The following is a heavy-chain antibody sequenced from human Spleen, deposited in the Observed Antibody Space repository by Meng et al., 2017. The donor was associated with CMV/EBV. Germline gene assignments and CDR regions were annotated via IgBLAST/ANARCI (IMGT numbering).Heavy chain of an antibody. D-gene: IGHD3-16*02. CDR2: IKSKTDGGTT. CDR3: TTVNRGFDR. J-gene: IGHJ5*02. CDR1: GFTFSSYA. Sequence: GESLKISCAASGFTFSSYAMSWVRQAPGKGLEWVGRIKSKTDGGTTDYAAPVKGRFTISRDDSKNTLYLQMNSLKTEDTAVYYCTTVNRGFDRWGQGTLVTVSS. V-gene: IGHV3-15*01.